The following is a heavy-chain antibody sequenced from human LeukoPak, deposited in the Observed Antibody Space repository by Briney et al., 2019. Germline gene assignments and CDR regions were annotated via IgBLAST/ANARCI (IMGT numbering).Heavy chain of an antibody. CDR1: GYTFTGYY. CDR2: INPNSGGT. CDR3: ATTLHIVVVTWHAFDI. J-gene: IGHJ3*02. D-gene: IGHD2-21*02. V-gene: IGHV1-2*02. Sequence: GASVKVSRKASGYTFTGYYIHWVRQAPGQGLEWMGWINPNSGGTNYAPTFQGRVTMTRDTSISTAYMELSRLTSDDTTIYYCATTLHIVVVTWHAFDIWGQGTMVTVSS.